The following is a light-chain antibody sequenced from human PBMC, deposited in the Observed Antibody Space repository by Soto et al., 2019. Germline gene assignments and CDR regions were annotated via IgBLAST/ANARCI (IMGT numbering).Light chain of an antibody. CDR2: GNS. CDR1: SSNIGAGYD. J-gene: IGLJ3*02. V-gene: IGLV1-40*01. CDR3: QSYDSSLSGWV. Sequence: QSVLTQPPSVSGAPGQRVTISCTGSSSNIGAGYDVHWYQQLPGTAPKLLIYGNSNRPSGVPDRFSGSKSGTSASLAITGLQAEDEADYYYQSYDSSLSGWVFSGGTKLTVL.